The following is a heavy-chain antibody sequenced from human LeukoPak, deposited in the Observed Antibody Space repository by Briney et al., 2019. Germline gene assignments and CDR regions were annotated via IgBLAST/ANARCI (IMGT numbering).Heavy chain of an antibody. Sequence: SETLSLTCTVSGGSIRSYYWSWIRQPPGKGLEWIGYIYYSGSTNYNPSLKSRVTISVDTSKNQFSLKLSSVTAADTAVYYCARGSQDGSSWYVRNWFDPWGQGTLVTVSS. V-gene: IGHV4-59*01. D-gene: IGHD6-13*01. J-gene: IGHJ5*02. CDR1: GGSIRSYY. CDR2: IYYSGST. CDR3: ARGSQDGSSWYVRNWFDP.